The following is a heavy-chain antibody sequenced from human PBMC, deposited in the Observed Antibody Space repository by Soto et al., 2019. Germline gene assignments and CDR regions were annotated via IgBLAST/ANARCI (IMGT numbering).Heavy chain of an antibody. D-gene: IGHD5-12*01. Sequence: ASVKVSCKAPRDTFTSYYINWVRQAPGQGLEWMGVINPHGGSTAYAQKFKGRVTLTRDTSASTVYMEVSSLTSEDTAMYYCARSSGGNGGLIIEGTNWFAPWGQGALVAVSS. CDR1: RDTFTSYY. J-gene: IGHJ5*02. CDR2: INPHGGST. V-gene: IGHV1-46*01. CDR3: ARSSGGNGGLIIEGTNWFAP.